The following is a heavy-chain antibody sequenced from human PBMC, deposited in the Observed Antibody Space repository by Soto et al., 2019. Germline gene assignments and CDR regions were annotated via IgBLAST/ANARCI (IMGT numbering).Heavy chain of an antibody. V-gene: IGHV1-3*04. D-gene: IGHD1-26*01. CDR2: INTDTGYT. J-gene: IGHJ5*02. CDR3: VRGKEAGVWFDP. CDR1: GFIFSHHS. Sequence: QVQLVQSGAEVAKPGASVQISCKASGFIFSHHSIHWVRQAPGQGLEWMGWINTDTGYTKYSQKFQARVTIGWDTSAKTAYMDLSSLRSEDTAVYYCVRGKEAGVWFDPWGQGTLVTVYS.